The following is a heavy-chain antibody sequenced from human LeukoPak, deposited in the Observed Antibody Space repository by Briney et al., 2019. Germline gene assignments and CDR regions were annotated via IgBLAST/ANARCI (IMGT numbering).Heavy chain of an antibody. V-gene: IGHV3-21*01. Sequence: GGSLRLSCAASGFTFSSYSMNWVRQAPGKGLEWVSSISSSSSYIYYADSVMGLFTISRDNAKNSLYLQMNSLRAEDTAVYYCARDPGYYDSSGYFPAYFQHWGQGTLVTVSS. D-gene: IGHD3-22*01. CDR3: ARDPGYYDSSGYFPAYFQH. CDR2: ISSSSSYI. J-gene: IGHJ1*01. CDR1: GFTFSSYS.